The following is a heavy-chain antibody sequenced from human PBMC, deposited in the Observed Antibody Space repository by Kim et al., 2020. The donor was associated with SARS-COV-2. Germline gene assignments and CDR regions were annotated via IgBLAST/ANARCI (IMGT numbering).Heavy chain of an antibody. CDR1: GGTFSSYA. CDR3: ARDDVVRGVIGNWFDP. Sequence: SVKVSCKASGGTFSSYAISWVRQAPGQGLEWMGWIIPIFGTANYAQKFQGRVTITADESTSTAYMELSSLRSEDTAVYYCARDDVVRGVIGNWFDPWGQGTLVTVSS. V-gene: IGHV1-69*13. CDR2: IIPIFGTA. D-gene: IGHD3-10*01. J-gene: IGHJ5*02.